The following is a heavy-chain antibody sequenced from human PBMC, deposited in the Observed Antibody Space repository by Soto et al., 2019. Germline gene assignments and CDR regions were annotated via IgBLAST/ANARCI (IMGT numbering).Heavy chain of an antibody. D-gene: IGHD6-19*01. CDR1: GFTFSSYS. V-gene: IGHV3-48*01. CDR2: ISSSSSTI. Sequence: GGSLRLSCAASGFTFSSYSMNWVRQAPGKGLEWVSYISSSSSTIYYADSVKGRFTISRDNAKNSLYLQMNCLRAEDTAVYYCARDQEGVAGTFDGFDYWGQGTLVTVSS. J-gene: IGHJ4*02. CDR3: ARDQEGVAGTFDGFDY.